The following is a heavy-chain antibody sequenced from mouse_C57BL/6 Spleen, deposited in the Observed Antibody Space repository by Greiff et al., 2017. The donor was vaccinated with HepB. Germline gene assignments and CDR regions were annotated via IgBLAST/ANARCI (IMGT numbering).Heavy chain of an antibody. Sequence: QVQLQQPGAELVKPGASVKLSCKASGYTFTSYWMHWVKQRPGQGLEWIGMIHPNSGSTNYNEKFKSKATLTVDKSSSTAYMQLSSLTSEDSAVYYCARRHYYDYDYAMDYWGQGTSVTVSS. CDR2: IHPNSGST. CDR1: GYTFTSYW. J-gene: IGHJ4*01. D-gene: IGHD2-4*01. V-gene: IGHV1-64*01. CDR3: ARRHYYDYDYAMDY.